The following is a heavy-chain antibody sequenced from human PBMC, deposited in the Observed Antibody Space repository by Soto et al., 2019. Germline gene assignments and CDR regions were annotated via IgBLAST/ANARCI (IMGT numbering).Heavy chain of an antibody. Sequence: GGSLRLSCAASGFTFSSYWMSWVRQAPGKGLEWVANIKQDGSEKYYVDSVKGRFTISRDNAKNSLYLQMNSLRAEDTAVYYCARESYYDFWSGYYPYYYYGMDVGGQGTTVTVSS. CDR2: IKQDGSEK. CDR3: ARESYYDFWSGYYPYYYYGMDV. J-gene: IGHJ6*02. CDR1: GFTFSSYW. V-gene: IGHV3-7*03. D-gene: IGHD3-3*01.